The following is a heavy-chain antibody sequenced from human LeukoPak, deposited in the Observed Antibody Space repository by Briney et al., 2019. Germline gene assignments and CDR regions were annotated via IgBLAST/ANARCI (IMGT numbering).Heavy chain of an antibody. Sequence: GESLQISCKCSGYIFTSYSIAWVRPMPGKGLEWMGVIYPYDSEIRYSPSFQGQVTISADKSISTAYLQWSSLKASDTAMYYCARPNWARRYFDYWGQGTLVTVSS. J-gene: IGHJ4*02. CDR1: GYIFTSYS. V-gene: IGHV5-51*01. CDR3: ARPNWARRYFDY. CDR2: IYPYDSEI. D-gene: IGHD7-27*01.